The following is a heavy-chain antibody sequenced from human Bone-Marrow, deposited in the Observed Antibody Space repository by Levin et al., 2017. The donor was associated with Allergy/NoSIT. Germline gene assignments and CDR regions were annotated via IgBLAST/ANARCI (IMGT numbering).Heavy chain of an antibody. V-gene: IGHV1-18*01. CDR3: ARDEGVVIAAGSVWFDP. Sequence: GASVKVSCKASGYTFSTYSITWVRQAPGQRLEWMGWISAYNGNTKYAQKIQGRVTMTTDTSTSTAYMELRNLRSDDTAVYYCARDEGVVIAAGSVWFDPWGQGTLVTVSS. CDR1: GYTFSTYS. CDR2: ISAYNGNT. D-gene: IGHD6-13*01. J-gene: IGHJ5*02.